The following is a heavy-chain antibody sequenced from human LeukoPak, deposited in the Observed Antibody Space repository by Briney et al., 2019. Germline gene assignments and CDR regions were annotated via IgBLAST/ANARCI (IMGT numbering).Heavy chain of an antibody. CDR1: GFTFDDYA. Sequence: GRSLRLSCAASGFTFDDYAMHWVRQAPGKGLEWVSGISWNSGSIGYADSVKGRFTISRDNAKNSLYLQMNSLRSEDTAVYYCARNYDFWIKRYGAQYYGMDVWGQGTTVTVSS. V-gene: IGHV3-9*01. CDR2: ISWNSGSI. J-gene: IGHJ6*02. D-gene: IGHD3-3*01. CDR3: ARNYDFWIKRYGAQYYGMDV.